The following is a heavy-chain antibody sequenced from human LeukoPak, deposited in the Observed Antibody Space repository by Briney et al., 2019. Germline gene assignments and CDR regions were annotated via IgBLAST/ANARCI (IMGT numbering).Heavy chain of an antibody. Sequence: SETLSLTCTVSGGSISSGDYYWSWIRQPPGKGLEWIGYIYYSGSTYYNPSLKSRVTISVDTSKNQFSLKLSSVTAADTAVYYCARDHSRVAFDIWGHGTMVTVSS. D-gene: IGHD1-26*01. CDR2: IYYSGST. V-gene: IGHV4-30-4*02. J-gene: IGHJ3*02. CDR1: GGSISSGDYY. CDR3: ARDHSRVAFDI.